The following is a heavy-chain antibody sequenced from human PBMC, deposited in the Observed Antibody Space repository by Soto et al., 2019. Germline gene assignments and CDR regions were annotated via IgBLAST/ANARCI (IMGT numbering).Heavy chain of an antibody. V-gene: IGHV1-69*06. Sequence: SVKVSCNASGGTFSSYAISWVRQAPGQGLEWMGGIIPIFGTANYAQKFQGRVTITADKSTSTAYMELSSLRSEDAAVYYCARDQGDGYNYYDAFDIWGQGTMVT. CDR1: GGTFSSYA. J-gene: IGHJ3*02. CDR3: ARDQGDGYNYYDAFDI. CDR2: IIPIFGTA. D-gene: IGHD5-12*01.